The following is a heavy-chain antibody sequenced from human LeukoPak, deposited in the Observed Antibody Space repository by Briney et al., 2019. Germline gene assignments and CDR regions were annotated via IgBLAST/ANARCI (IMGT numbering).Heavy chain of an antibody. CDR2: ISYDGDNK. J-gene: IGHJ2*01. D-gene: IGHD3-22*01. CDR1: GFTFRSYE. CDR3: AKASSGYYYPNWYFDL. V-gene: IGHV3-30*18. Sequence: GGSLTLSCEDSGFTFRSYEMNWVRQAPGKGLEWVAVISYDGDNKYYAASVKGRFTISRDNSKNTLYLQMNSLRTEDTAVFYCAKASSGYYYPNWYFDLWGRGTLVTVSS.